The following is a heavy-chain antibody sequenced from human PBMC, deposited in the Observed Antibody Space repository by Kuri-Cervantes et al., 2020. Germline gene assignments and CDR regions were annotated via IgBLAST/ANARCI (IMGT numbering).Heavy chain of an antibody. CDR2: ISYDGSNK. CDR1: GFTFGSYA. CDR3: ARDAPYYEAYYFDY. Sequence: GESLKISCAASGFTFGSYAMHWVRQAPGKGLEWVAVISYDGSNKYYADSVKGRFTISRDNSKNTLYLQMNSLRAEDTAVYYCARDAPYYEAYYFDYWGQGTLVTVSS. D-gene: IGHD3-3*01. J-gene: IGHJ4*02. V-gene: IGHV3-30-3*01.